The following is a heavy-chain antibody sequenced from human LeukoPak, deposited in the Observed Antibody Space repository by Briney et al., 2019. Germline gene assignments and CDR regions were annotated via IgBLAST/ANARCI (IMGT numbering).Heavy chain of an antibody. V-gene: IGHV4-59*01. CDR2: ISYSGST. CDR1: GGSLNSDY. J-gene: IGHJ6*02. D-gene: IGHD1-20*01. CDR3: TRDIRLRHSNNWYFNGMDV. Sequence: SETLSLTCTVSGGSLNSDYWSWIRQPPGKGLEWIGYISYSGSTNYNPSLKSRVAISIDTSKTQVSLMLSSVTAADTAVYYCTRDIRLRHSNNWYFNGMDVWGQGTTVTVSS.